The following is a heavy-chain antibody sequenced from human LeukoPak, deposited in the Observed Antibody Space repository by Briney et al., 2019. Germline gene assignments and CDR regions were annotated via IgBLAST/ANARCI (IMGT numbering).Heavy chain of an antibody. J-gene: IGHJ4*02. D-gene: IGHD3-16*02. CDR3: AREDYDYVWGSYRYVGTDY. CDR1: GFTFSSYW. CDR2: IKQDGSEK. V-gene: IGHV3-7*03. Sequence: GGSLRLSCAASGFTFSSYWMSWVRQAPGKGLEWVANIKQDGSEKYYVDSVKGRFTISRDNAKNSLYLQMNSLRAEDTAVYYCAREDYDYVWGSYRYVGTDYRGQGTLVTVSS.